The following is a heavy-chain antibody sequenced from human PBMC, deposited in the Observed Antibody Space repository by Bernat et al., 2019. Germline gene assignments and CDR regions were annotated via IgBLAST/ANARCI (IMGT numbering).Heavy chain of an antibody. Sequence: EVQLVESGGGLVQPGGSLRLSCAASGFTFSSYSMNWVRQAPGKGLEWVSYISSSSSTIYYADSVKGRFTISRDNAKNSLYLQMNSLRAEDTAVYYCAREGTAYYGSGYYFDYWGQGTLVTVSS. CDR2: ISSSSSTI. D-gene: IGHD3-10*01. V-gene: IGHV3-48*01. J-gene: IGHJ4*02. CDR1: GFTFSSYS. CDR3: AREGTAYYGSGYYFDY.